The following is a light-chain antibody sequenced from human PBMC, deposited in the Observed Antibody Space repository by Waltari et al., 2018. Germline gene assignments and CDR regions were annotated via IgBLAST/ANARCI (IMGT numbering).Light chain of an antibody. CDR2: AAS. CDR1: KGIKSW. V-gene: IGKV1D-12*01. CDR3: QQASRLPIT. Sequence: DIQMTQSPTSVSASVGDRVTITCRASKGIKSWLVWYQQKPGQAPKFLISAASSLEGGVPSRFSASGSGTDFTLTISSLQPEDFATYYCQQASRLPITFGQGTRLEIK. J-gene: IGKJ5*01.